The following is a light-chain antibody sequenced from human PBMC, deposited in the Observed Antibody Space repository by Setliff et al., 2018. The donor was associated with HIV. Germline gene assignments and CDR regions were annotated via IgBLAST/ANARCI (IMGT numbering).Light chain of an antibody. J-gene: IGLJ1*01. CDR1: SNDVGRYDP. CDR2: QAS. CDR3: CSNTGSNTYV. Sequence: QSVLAQPASVSGSPGQSITISCTGTSNDVGRYDPVSWYQQHPGKAPKLMIYQASRRPSGVSNRFSGSKSGNTASLTISGLQAEDEADYYCCSNTGSNTYVFGTGTKVT. V-gene: IGLV2-23*01.